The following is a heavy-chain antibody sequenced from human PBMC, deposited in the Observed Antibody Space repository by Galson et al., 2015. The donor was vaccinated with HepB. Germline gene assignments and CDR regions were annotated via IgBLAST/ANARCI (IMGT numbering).Heavy chain of an antibody. J-gene: IGHJ4*02. D-gene: IGHD5-24*01. Sequence: ETLSLTCAVSGASIRTLDWWSWVRQSPGKRLEWIGQIYHSGDATYNPSFKSRVTMSVDTSKNQFSLQLTSVTAADTATYYCARDWIRDGASYYFDYWGQGTLVTVSS. CDR1: GASIRTLDW. CDR3: ARDWIRDGASYYFDY. CDR2: IYHSGDA. V-gene: IGHV4/OR15-8*01.